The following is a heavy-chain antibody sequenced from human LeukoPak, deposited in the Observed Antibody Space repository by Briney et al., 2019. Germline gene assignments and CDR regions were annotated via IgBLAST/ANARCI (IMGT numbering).Heavy chain of an antibody. CDR2: IYPGDSDT. CDR1: GYSFTSYW. J-gene: IGHJ6*03. Sequence: GESLKISCKGSGYSFTSYWIGWVRQMPGKGLEWMGIIYPGDSDTRYSPSFQGQVTISADKSISTAYLQWSSLKASDTAMYYCARLERYSGYDNQWKYYYYMDVWGEGTTVTISS. CDR3: ARLERYSGYDNQWKYYYYMDV. V-gene: IGHV5-51*01. D-gene: IGHD5-12*01.